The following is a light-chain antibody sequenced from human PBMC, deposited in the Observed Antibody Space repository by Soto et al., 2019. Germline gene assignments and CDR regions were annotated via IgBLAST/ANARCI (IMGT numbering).Light chain of an antibody. J-gene: IGKJ1*01. V-gene: IGKV1-39*01. Sequence: DIQMTQSPSSLSASVGDRVTITCRASQNIGPYLNWFQHKPGKAPKLLIFAAFNLQSGVPSRFSGGGSGADFTLTITGLQPEDFATYYCQLATNTLWTFGQGTKXEVK. CDR1: QNIGPY. CDR2: AAF. CDR3: QLATNTLWT.